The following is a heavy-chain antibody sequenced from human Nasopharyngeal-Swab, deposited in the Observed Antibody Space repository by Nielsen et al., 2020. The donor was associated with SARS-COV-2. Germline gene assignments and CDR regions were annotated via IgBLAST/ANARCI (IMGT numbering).Heavy chain of an antibody. J-gene: IGHJ6*01. CDR1: GFTFDDYA. CDR3: TLLQEHL. Sequence: LKISCAASGFTFDDYAMHWVRQAPGKGLEWVSGISWNSGTTGYADSVKGRFTISRDNAKSSLYLQMNSLHQGPIGLPPGTLLQEHLWG. CDR2: ISWNSGTT. V-gene: IGHV3-9*01.